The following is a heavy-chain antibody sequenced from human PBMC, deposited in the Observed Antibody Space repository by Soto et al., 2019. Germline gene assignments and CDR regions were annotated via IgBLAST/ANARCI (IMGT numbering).Heavy chain of an antibody. J-gene: IGHJ4*02. CDR1: GFTFSSYS. D-gene: IGHD3-22*01. CDR2: ISSSSSTI. Sequence: VGSLRLSCAASGFTFSSYSMNWVRQAPGKGLEWVSYISSSSSTIYYADSVKGRFTISRDNAKNSLYLQMNSLRDEDTAVYYCARVEYYYDSSGYYSPLFDYWGQGTLVTVSS. CDR3: ARVEYYYDSSGYYSPLFDY. V-gene: IGHV3-48*02.